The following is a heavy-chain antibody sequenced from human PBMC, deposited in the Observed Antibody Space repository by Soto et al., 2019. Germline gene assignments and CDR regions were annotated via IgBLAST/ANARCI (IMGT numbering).Heavy chain of an antibody. J-gene: IGHJ4*02. Sequence: GGSLRLSCAASGFTFSKFAVSWVRQAPGKGLEWVSGISGSDGATWYADSVKGRFTISRDNSKNTLFLQLNTLRAEDTATYYCVKAARGGYYFFDSWGQGTLVTVSS. CDR2: ISGSDGAT. CDR1: GFTFSKFA. D-gene: IGHD3-3*01. V-gene: IGHV3-23*01. CDR3: VKAARGGYYFFDS.